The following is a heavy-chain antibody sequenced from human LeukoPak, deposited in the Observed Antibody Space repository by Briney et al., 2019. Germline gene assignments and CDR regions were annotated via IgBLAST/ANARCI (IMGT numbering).Heavy chain of an antibody. J-gene: IGHJ6*04. Sequence: GASVKVSCKASGGTFSSYAISWVRQAPGQGLEWMGGIIPIFGTANYAQKFQGRVTITADKSTSTAYMELSGLRSEDTAVYYCARGGDYDILTGYHYYYYGMDVWGKGTTVTVSS. CDR1: GGTFSSYA. V-gene: IGHV1-69*06. D-gene: IGHD3-9*01. CDR3: ARGGDYDILTGYHYYYYGMDV. CDR2: IIPIFGTA.